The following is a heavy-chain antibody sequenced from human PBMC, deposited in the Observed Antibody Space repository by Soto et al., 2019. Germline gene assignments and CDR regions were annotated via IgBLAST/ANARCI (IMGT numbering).Heavy chain of an antibody. CDR3: AKDQGGLLWFGGGFDY. V-gene: IGHV3-30*18. CDR1: GFTFSSYG. Sequence: QVQLVESGGGVVQPGRSLRLSCAASGFTFSSYGMHWVRQAPGKGLEWVAVISYDGSNKYYADSVKGRFTISRDNSKNTLYLQMNSLRAEDTAVYYWAKDQGGLLWFGGGFDYWGQGTLVTVSS. CDR2: ISYDGSNK. D-gene: IGHD3-10*01. J-gene: IGHJ4*02.